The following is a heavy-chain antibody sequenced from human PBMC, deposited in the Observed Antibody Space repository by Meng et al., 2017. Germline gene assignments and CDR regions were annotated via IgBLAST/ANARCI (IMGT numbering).Heavy chain of an antibody. D-gene: IGHD3-22*01. CDR3: ARGYYDKGAFDI. J-gene: IGHJ3*02. Sequence: QVQRVQSGAEVTKPGASLKVSCEASGYTFTGYYLHWVRQAPGQGLEWMGRINPNNGGPSYAQNFRGRVTMTRDTSISTAYMELSSLRSDDAAVYYCARGYYDKGAFDIWGQGTMVTVPS. V-gene: IGHV1-2*06. CDR1: GYTFTGYY. CDR2: INPNNGGP.